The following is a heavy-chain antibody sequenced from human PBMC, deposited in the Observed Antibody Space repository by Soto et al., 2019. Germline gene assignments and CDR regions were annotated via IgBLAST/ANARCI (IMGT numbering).Heavy chain of an antibody. CDR2: IISTGSPM. V-gene: IGHV3-21*01. J-gene: IGHJ4*02. CDR1: GXTFKIYD. CDR3: ARATRRSTRVRGVTSALDY. Sequence: GSLRISCEASGXTFKIYDMNWVRQAPGKGLEWVSYIISTGSPMYYAESVKGRFTISRDNAKNSPFLQMNSLTGEHTAIYSCARATRRSTRVRGVTSALDYWGQAALVTVS. D-gene: IGHD3-10*01.